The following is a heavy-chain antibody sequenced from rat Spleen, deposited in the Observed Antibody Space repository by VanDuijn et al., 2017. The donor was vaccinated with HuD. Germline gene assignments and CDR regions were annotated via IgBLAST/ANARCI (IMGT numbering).Heavy chain of an antibody. CDR3: TREVPGYFDY. CDR1: GFSLTDYS. J-gene: IGHJ2*01. D-gene: IGHD1-4*01. CDR2: VWSGGTT. Sequence: EVQLKESGPGLVQPSQTLSLTCTVSGFSLTDYSVHWVRQPPGKGLEWMGIVWSGGTTAYNSALKSRLSINRDTSKSQVFLKMNSLQTEDTAIYYCTREVPGYFDYWGQGVMVTVSS. V-gene: IGHV2S63*01.